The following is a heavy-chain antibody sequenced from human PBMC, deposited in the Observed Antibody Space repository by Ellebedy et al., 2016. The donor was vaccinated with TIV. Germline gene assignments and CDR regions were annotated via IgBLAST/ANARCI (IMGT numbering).Heavy chain of an antibody. Sequence: SGPTLVKPTPTLTLTCTFSGFSFGTSGMCVTWIRQPPGKALEWLALIRWDDTQYHNTSLQTRLTVSKGTSGSQVVLTMTNMDPVDTATYFCARMPYGDFGGYFDSWGQGILVTVSA. V-gene: IGHV2-70*01. J-gene: IGHJ4*02. CDR1: GFSFGTSGMC. CDR2: IRWDDTQ. CDR3: ARMPYGDFGGYFDS. D-gene: IGHD4-17*01.